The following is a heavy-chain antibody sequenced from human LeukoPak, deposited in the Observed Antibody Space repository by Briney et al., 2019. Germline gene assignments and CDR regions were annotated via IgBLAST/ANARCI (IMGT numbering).Heavy chain of an antibody. V-gene: IGHV1-18*01. CDR3: GRDRTILYESTGYSPEY. D-gene: IGHD3-22*01. CDR2: ISAYNGNT. Sequence: ASVKVSCKASGYTFTNYGISWVRQAPGQGLEWMGWISAYNGNTNYAQKLQGRVTMTTDTSTSTAYMELRSLRSDDTAVYYCGRDRTILYESTGYSPEYWGQGTLVTVSS. CDR1: GYTFTNYG. J-gene: IGHJ4*02.